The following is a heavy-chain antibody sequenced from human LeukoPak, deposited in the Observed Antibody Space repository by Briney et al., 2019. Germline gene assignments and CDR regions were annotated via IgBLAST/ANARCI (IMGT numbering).Heavy chain of an antibody. D-gene: IGHD1-1*01. CDR2: ISGSGDTT. CDR3: AKDRTGTTGRDWLDP. J-gene: IGHJ5*02. CDR1: GFTFTNYG. Sequence: GGSLRLSCAATGFTFTNYGMGWVRQAPGEGPEWVSSISGSGDTTYYAESVKGRFTISRDNSKNTLYLQMNSLRADDTALYYCAKDRTGTTGRDWLDPWGQGTLVTVSS. V-gene: IGHV3-23*01.